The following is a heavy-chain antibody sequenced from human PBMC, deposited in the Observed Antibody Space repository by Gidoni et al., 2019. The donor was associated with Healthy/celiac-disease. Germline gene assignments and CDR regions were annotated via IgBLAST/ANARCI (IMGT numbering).Heavy chain of an antibody. V-gene: IGHV4-61*01. CDR2: IYYSGTT. D-gene: IGHD3-22*01. Sequence: QLQLQESGPGLVQPSETLSLTCTVSAGPVSRGCFYWFWIRPPPGKGLERIGYIYYSGTTNYNPSLKSRVTISVDTSKNQFSLKLSSVTAADTAEDYCARVIYDSSGYYFPLLDYWGQGTLVTVSS. CDR1: AGPVSRGCFY. CDR3: ARVIYDSSGYYFPLLDY. J-gene: IGHJ4*02.